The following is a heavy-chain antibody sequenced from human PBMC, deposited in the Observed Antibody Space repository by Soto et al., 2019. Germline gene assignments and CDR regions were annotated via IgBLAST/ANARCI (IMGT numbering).Heavy chain of an antibody. J-gene: IGHJ3*02. CDR2: INHSGSA. CDR1: GGSFSGYI. CDR3: ARVPNVDIVATTDAFDI. Sequence: PSETLSLTCDVYGGSFSGYIWTWIGQTPGKGLQWIGQINHSGSAYYNPSLKSRVTISIDTSHSQFSLKLSSVTAADTAVYYCARVPNVDIVATTDAFDIWGQGTMVTVSS. V-gene: IGHV4-34*01. D-gene: IGHD5-12*01.